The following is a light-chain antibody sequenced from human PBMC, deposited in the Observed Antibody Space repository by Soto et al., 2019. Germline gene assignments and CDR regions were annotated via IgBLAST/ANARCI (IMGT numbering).Light chain of an antibody. CDR3: QQYNSYSIT. V-gene: IGKV1-5*01. J-gene: IGKJ5*01. CDR1: QSISSW. CDR2: DAS. Sequence: DIQMTQSPSTLSASVGDRVTITCRASQSISSWLAWYQQKPGKAPKLLIYDASSLESGVPSRFSGRGSGTDFTLTISSLQTDDFATYDCQQYNSYSITFGQWTRLEIK.